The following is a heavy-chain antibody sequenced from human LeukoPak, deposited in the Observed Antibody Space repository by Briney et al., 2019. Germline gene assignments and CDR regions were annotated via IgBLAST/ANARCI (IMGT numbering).Heavy chain of an antibody. CDR2: INAGNGNT. CDR1: GYTFTSYA. CDR3: ARDGGYSYGYASDY. V-gene: IGHV1-3*01. Sequence: ASVKVSCKASGYTFTSYAMHWVRQAPGQRLEWMGWINAGNGNTKYSQKFQGRVTITRDTSASTAYMELSSLRSEGTAVYYCARDGGYSYGYASDYWGQGTLVTVSS. D-gene: IGHD5-18*01. J-gene: IGHJ4*02.